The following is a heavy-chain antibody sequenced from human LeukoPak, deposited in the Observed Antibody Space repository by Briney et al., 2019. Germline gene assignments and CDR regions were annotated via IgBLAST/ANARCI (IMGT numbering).Heavy chain of an antibody. V-gene: IGHV3-66*01. Sequence: GGSLRLSCAASGFTVSSNYMSWVRQAPGKGLEWVSVIYSCGSTYYADSVKGRFTISRDNSKNTLYLQMNSLRAEDTAVYYCAREVYSSTWFDLWGQGTLVTVSS. CDR3: AREVYSSTWFDL. CDR1: GFTVSSNY. D-gene: IGHD6-13*01. CDR2: IYSCGST. J-gene: IGHJ4*02.